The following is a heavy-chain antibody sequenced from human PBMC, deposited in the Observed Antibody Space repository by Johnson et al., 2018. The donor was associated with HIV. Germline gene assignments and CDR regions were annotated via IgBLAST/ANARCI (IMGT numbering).Heavy chain of an antibody. J-gene: IGHJ3*02. CDR1: GFTFSSYG. CDR2: IRYDGSNK. V-gene: IGHV3-30*02. CDR3: ASKAAGTMHAFDI. D-gene: IGHD6-13*01. Sequence: QVQLVESGGGVVQPGGSLRLSCAASGFTFSSYGMHWVRQAPGKGLEWVAFIRYDGSNKYFAASVKGRFTISRDNSKNTLYLQMNSLRAEDTAVYYCASKAAGTMHAFDIWGQGTMVTVSS.